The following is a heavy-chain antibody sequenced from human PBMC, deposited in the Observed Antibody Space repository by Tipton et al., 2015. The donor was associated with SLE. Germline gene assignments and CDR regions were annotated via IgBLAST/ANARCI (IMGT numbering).Heavy chain of an antibody. J-gene: IGHJ4*02. D-gene: IGHD3-10*01. Sequence: TLSLTCIVSGGSIRGGDDFWNWIRQPAGKGLEWIGRIQSDGSANYNPSLKSRTTISVDTSKNQFSLKLSSVTAADTAIYYCTRDGDGSDYWGQGILVTVSS. CDR1: GGSIRGGDDF. CDR3: TRDGDGSDY. V-gene: IGHV4-61*02. CDR2: IQSDGSA.